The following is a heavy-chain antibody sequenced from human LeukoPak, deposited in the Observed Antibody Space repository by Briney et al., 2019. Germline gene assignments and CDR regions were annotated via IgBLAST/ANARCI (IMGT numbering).Heavy chain of an antibody. CDR2: IIPILGIA. CDR1: GGTFSSYA. CDR3: ARGGRGGYDLVRWFDP. V-gene: IGHV1-69*04. Sequence: SVKVSCKASGGTFSSYAISWVRQAPGQGLEWMGRIIPILGIANYAQKFQGRVTITADKSTSTAYMELSSLRSEDTAVYYCARGGRGGYDLVRWFDPWGQGTLVTVSP. J-gene: IGHJ5*02. D-gene: IGHD5-12*01.